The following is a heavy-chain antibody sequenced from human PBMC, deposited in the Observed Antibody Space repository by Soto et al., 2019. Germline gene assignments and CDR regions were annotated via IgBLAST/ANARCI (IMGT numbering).Heavy chain of an antibody. J-gene: IGHJ4*02. CDR2: IYLSDSDT. CDR3: ARYSSGWPYYFDY. CDR1: GYSFTSYW. Sequence: GESLKISCKGSGYSFTSYWIAWVRQMPGKGLEWMEIIYLSDSDTRYSPSLQGRVTISADKSISTASLQWSSLMASDTAMYYCARYSSGWPYYFDYWGQGTLVTVSS. V-gene: IGHV5-51*01. D-gene: IGHD6-19*01.